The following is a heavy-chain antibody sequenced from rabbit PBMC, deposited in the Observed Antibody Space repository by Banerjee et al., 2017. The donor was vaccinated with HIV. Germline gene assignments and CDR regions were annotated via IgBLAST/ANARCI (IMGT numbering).Heavy chain of an antibody. V-gene: IGHV1S45*01. CDR1: GFSFSSNYY. CDR3: ARDLAGITGWNFGL. CDR2: IDAGNSGDT. D-gene: IGHD4-1*01. J-gene: IGHJ3*01. Sequence: QEQLVESGGGLVQPEGSLTLTCTASGFSFSSNYYMCWVRQAPGKGLEWIACIDAGNSGDTYYATWAKGRFTISRSTSLNTVTLQMTSLTAADTATYFCARDLAGITGWNFGLWGQGTLVTVS.